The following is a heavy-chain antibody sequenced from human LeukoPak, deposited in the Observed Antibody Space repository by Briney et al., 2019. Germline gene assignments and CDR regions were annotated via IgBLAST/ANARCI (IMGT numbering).Heavy chain of an antibody. V-gene: IGHV3-13*04. CDR3: SRVGSSGWPNYFDS. CDR2: IGTSGDT. J-gene: IGHJ4*02. D-gene: IGHD6-19*01. CDR1: GFTFSSYD. Sequence: GGSLRLSCAASGFTFSSYDMHWVRQATGKGLEWVSVIGTSGDTYYAGSVKGRFTISRENAKNSLYLQMNSLTAGDTAVYFCSRVGSSGWPNYFDSWGQGTLSPSPQ.